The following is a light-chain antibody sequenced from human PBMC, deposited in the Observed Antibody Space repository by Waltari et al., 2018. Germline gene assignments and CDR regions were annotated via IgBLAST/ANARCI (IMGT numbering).Light chain of an antibody. Sequence: SSELTQDPAVSVALGQTVRITCQGDSLRTYYASWYQQRPGQPPVLVIYGKNNRPSGIPDRFSGSSSGNTASLTISGAQAEDEADYYCNSRDSSGNHVLFGGGTKLTVL. J-gene: IGLJ2*01. CDR1: SLRTYY. CDR2: GKN. CDR3: NSRDSSGNHVL. V-gene: IGLV3-19*01.